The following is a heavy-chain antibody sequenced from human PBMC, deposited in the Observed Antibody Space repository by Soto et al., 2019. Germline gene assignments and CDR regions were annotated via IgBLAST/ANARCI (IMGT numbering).Heavy chain of an antibody. CDR2: MNPNSGNT. CDR1: GYTFTSYD. D-gene: IGHD3-22*01. V-gene: IGHV1-8*01. Sequence: ASVKVSCKASGYTFTSYDINWVRQATGQGLEWMGWMNPNSGNTGYAQKFQGRVTMTRNTSISTAYMELSSLRSDDTAVYYCARALNYYDSSGYYFDYWGQGTLVTVSS. CDR3: ARALNYYDSSGYYFDY. J-gene: IGHJ4*02.